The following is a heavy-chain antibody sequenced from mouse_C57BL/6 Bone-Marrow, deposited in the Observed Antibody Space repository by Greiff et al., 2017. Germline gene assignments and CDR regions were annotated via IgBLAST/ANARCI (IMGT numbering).Heavy chain of an antibody. CDR3: ARDITTVGYAMDY. Sequence: DVQLQESGPGLVKPSQTVFLTCTVTGISITTGNYRWSWIRQFPGNKLEWIGYIYYSGTITYNPSLTSRTTITRDTPKNQFFLEMNALTAEDTATYYCARDITTVGYAMDYWGQGTSVTVSS. CDR1: GISITTGNYR. J-gene: IGHJ4*01. V-gene: IGHV3-5*01. CDR2: IYYSGTI. D-gene: IGHD1-1*01.